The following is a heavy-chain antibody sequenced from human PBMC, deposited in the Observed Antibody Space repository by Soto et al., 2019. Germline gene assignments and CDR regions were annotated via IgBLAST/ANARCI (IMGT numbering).Heavy chain of an antibody. V-gene: IGHV4-34*01. CDR1: GGSFSGYY. D-gene: IGHD1-26*01. Sequence: SLTCAVYGGSFSGYYWSWIRQPPGKGLEWIGEINHSGSTNYNPSLKSRVTISVDTSKNQFSLKLSSVTAADTAVYYCARKGGGMVVWGQGTTVTVSS. CDR3: ARKGGGMVV. J-gene: IGHJ6*02. CDR2: INHSGST.